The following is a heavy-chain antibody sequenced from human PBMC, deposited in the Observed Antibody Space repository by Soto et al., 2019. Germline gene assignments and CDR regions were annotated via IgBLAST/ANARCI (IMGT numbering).Heavy chain of an antibody. CDR3: AKDPSRYYYYGMDV. Sequence: GGSLRLSCAASGFTFSSYGMRWVRQAPGKGLEWVAVISYDGSNKYYADSVKGRFTISRDNSKNTLYLQMNSLRAEDTAVYYCAKDPSRYYYYGMDVWGQGTTVTVSS. J-gene: IGHJ6*02. CDR1: GFTFSSYG. V-gene: IGHV3-30*18. D-gene: IGHD6-6*01. CDR2: ISYDGSNK.